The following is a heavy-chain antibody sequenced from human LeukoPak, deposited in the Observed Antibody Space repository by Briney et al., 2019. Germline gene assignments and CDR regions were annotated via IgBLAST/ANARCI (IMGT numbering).Heavy chain of an antibody. CDR1: GFTFSNYR. J-gene: IGHJ4*02. Sequence: GGSLRLSCAASGFTFSNYRMNWVRQAPGKGLEWVSYISSSSSSIYYADSVKGRFTISRDNAKNSLYLQMNTLRDEDTAVYYCASGSLYFDYWGQGTLVTVPS. CDR2: ISSSSSSI. CDR3: ASGSLYFDY. V-gene: IGHV3-48*02.